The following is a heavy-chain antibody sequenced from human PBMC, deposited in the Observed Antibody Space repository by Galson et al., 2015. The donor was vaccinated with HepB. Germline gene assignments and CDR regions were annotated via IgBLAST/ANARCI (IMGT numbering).Heavy chain of an antibody. V-gene: IGHV3-23*01. CDR1: GFTFSSCA. Sequence: SLRLSCAASGFTFSSCAMSWVRQAPGKGLEWVSAISGSGGSTYYADSVKGRFTISRDNSKNTLYLQMNSLRAEDTAVYYCAKDRWWHYYDSSGYRLGATFDYWGQGTLVTVSS. J-gene: IGHJ4*02. CDR3: AKDRWWHYYDSSGYRLGATFDY. D-gene: IGHD3-22*01. CDR2: ISGSGGST.